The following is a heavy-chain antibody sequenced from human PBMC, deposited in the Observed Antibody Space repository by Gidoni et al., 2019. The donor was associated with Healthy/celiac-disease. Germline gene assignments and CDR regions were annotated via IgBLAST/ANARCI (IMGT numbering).Heavy chain of an antibody. CDR2: IWYDGSNK. D-gene: IGHD6-19*01. J-gene: IGHJ6*02. CDR1: GFTFSRFG. Sequence: QVQLVESGGGVVQPGRSLRLSCAASGFTFSRFGLHRVRQAPGKGLEWVAVIWYDGSNKYYADSVKGRFTISRDNSKNTLYLQMNSLRAEDTAVYYCARFLVGVAVPGYYYGMDVWGQGTTVTVSS. V-gene: IGHV3-33*01. CDR3: ARFLVGVAVPGYYYGMDV.